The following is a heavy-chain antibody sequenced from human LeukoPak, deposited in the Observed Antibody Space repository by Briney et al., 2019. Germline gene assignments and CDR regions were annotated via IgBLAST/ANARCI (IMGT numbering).Heavy chain of an antibody. Sequence: ASVKVSCKASGYTFTGYYMHWVRQAPGQGLEWMGWINPNSGGTNYAQKFQGRVTMTEDTSTDTAYMELSSLRSEDTAVYYCATVSSSGFDYWGQGTLVTVSS. CDR3: ATVSSSGFDY. CDR2: INPNSGGT. D-gene: IGHD6-19*01. CDR1: GYTFTGYY. J-gene: IGHJ4*02. V-gene: IGHV1-2*02.